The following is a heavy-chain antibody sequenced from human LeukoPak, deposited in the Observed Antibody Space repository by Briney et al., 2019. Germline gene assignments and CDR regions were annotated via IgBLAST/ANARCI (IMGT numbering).Heavy chain of an antibody. CDR3: VKRSTSGWFYFDY. V-gene: IGHV3-23*01. CDR2: IGPSNGTT. D-gene: IGHD6-19*01. J-gene: IGHJ4*02. CDR1: GFTFSRYA. Sequence: GGSLRLSCAASGFTFSRYAMTWVRQAPGKGLEWVSSIGPSNGTTYYAESVKGRFTISRDNSENTLYLQLNSPRADDTAIYYCVKRSTSGWFYFDYWGQGTLVTVSS.